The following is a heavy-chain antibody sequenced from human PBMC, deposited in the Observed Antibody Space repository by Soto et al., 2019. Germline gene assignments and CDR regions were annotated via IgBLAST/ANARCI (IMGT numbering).Heavy chain of an antibody. CDR1: RFTFSTYE. D-gene: IGHD5-12*01. V-gene: IGHV3-48*03. Sequence: WVSLRLSCAASRFTFSTYEMHWVRQAPGKGLEWVSCISSSGSTVYYADSVKGRFTISRDNTRNSLYLQMNSLRDEDTALYYCVRYCTTTLCNGVATRTFDYWDQGTLVTVSS. J-gene: IGHJ4*02. CDR2: ISSSGSTV. CDR3: VRYCTTTLCNGVATRTFDY.